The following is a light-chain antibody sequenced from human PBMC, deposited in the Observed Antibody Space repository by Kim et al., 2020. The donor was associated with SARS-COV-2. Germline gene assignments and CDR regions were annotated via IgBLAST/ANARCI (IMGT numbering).Light chain of an antibody. CDR3: QSYDTTNQGV. CDR1: SCSIASNY. Sequence: KTLTISCTRSSCSIASNYVQWYQQRPGSAPTTVIYEDNQRPSGVPDRFSGSIDSSSNSASLTISGLKTEDEADYYCQSYDTTNQGVFGGGTQLTVL. CDR2: EDN. V-gene: IGLV6-57*03. J-gene: IGLJ3*02.